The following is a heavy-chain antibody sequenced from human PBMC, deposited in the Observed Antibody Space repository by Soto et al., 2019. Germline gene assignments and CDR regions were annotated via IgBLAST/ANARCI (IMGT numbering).Heavy chain of an antibody. V-gene: IGHV1-69*15. CDR2: IIPIFGTT. J-gene: IGHJ5*02. Sequence: QVHLVQSGAEVKKPGSSVNVSCKASGGTFSNYAITWVRQAPGQGLEWVGRIIPIFGTTNVAQKFQGRVTITADESTTTAYMGLSGLRSDDTAVYYCAKDGGADGYFGNWLDPWGQGTLVTVSS. CDR1: GGTFSNYA. CDR3: AKDGGADGYFGNWLDP. D-gene: IGHD5-12*01.